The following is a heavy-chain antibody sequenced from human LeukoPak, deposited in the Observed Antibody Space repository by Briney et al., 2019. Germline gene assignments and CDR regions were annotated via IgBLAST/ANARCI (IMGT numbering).Heavy chain of an antibody. CDR2: IYYSGST. D-gene: IGHD2-2*01. CDR3: ARGRYCSSTSCYGPLYWYFDL. J-gene: IGHJ2*01. Sequence: SGTLSLTCSVSGGSINTHYWNWIRQPPGKGLEWIGYIYYSGSTNYNPSLKSRVTISVDTSKNQFSQKLSSMTAADTAVYYCARGRYCSSTSCYGPLYWYFDLWGRGTLVTVSS. CDR1: GGSINTHY. V-gene: IGHV4-59*11.